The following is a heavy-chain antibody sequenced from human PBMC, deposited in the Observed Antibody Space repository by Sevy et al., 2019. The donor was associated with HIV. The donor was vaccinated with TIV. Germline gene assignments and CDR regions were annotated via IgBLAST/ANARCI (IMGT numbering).Heavy chain of an antibody. J-gene: IGHJ6*02. D-gene: IGHD6-19*01. V-gene: IGHV3-33*01. Sequence: GGSLRLSCPASGFTFSSYGMHWVHQAPGKGLEWVAVIWYDGSNKYYADSVRGRFTISRDNSKNTLYLQMNSLRAEDTAVYYCARDGVVAVAGTHGMDVWGQGTTVTVSS. CDR2: IWYDGSNK. CDR3: ARDGVVAVAGTHGMDV. CDR1: GFTFSSYG.